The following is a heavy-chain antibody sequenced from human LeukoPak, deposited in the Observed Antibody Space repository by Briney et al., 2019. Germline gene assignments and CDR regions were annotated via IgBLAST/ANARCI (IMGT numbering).Heavy chain of an antibody. CDR1: GGSISSSSYY. Sequence: PSETLSLTCTVSGGSISSSSYYWGWIRQPPGKGLEWIGSIYYSGSTYYNPSLKSRVTISVDTSKNQFSLKLSSVAAADTAVYYCARSIAVAGTSYYYYMDVWGKGTTVTVSS. D-gene: IGHD6-19*01. V-gene: IGHV4-39*07. J-gene: IGHJ6*03. CDR3: ARSIAVAGTSYYYYMDV. CDR2: IYYSGST.